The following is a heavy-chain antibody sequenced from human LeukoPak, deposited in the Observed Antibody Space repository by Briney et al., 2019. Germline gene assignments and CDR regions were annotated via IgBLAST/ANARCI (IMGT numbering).Heavy chain of an antibody. V-gene: IGHV3-21*01. J-gene: IGHJ3*02. CDR3: ATDYDAEDAFDI. CDR1: GFTFSSYS. Sequence: GGSVRLSCAASGFTFSSYSMNWVRQAPGKGLEWVSSISSSSSYIYYADSVKGRFTISRDNAKNSLYLQMNSLRAEDTAVYYCATDYDAEDAFDIWGQGTMVSVSS. D-gene: IGHD3-3*01. CDR2: ISSSSSYI.